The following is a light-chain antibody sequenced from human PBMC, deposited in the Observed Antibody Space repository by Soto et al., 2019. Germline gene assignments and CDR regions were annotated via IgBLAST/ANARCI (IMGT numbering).Light chain of an antibody. Sequence: IVLTQSPATLSLSPGERATLSCGASQRISNNYLAWYQQKPGLAPRLLIYDASNRAAGIPDRFSGSGSGTDFTLTISRLEPEDFSVYYCQQFDNLITFGGGTKVEIK. CDR2: DAS. CDR3: QQFDNLIT. V-gene: IGKV3D-20*01. CDR1: QRISNNY. J-gene: IGKJ4*01.